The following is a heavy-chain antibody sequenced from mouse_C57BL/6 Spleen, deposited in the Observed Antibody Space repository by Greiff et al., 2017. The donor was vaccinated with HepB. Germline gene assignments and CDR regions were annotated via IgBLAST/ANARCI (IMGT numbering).Heavy chain of an antibody. D-gene: IGHD2-4*01. CDR2: IDPEDGDT. V-gene: IGHV14-1*01. Sequence: EVKLLESGAELVRPGASVKLSCTASGFNIKDYYMHWVKQRPEQGLEWIGRIDPEDGDTEYAPKFQGKATMTADTSSNTAYLQLSSLTSEDTAVYYCTTRDYDGNYYAMDYWGQGTSVTVSS. J-gene: IGHJ4*01. CDR3: TTRDYDGNYYAMDY. CDR1: GFNIKDYY.